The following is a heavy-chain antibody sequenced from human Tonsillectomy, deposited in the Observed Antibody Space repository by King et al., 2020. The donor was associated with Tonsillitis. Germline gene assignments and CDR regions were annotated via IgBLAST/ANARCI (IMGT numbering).Heavy chain of an antibody. CDR2: ISAYNGNT. V-gene: IGHV1-18*04. Sequence: QLVQSGAEVKKQGASVKVSCKASGYTFTSYGISWVRQAPGQGLEWMGWISAYNGNTNYPHKLQGRVTMTTDTSTSTGYMELRSLRSDDTAVYYCARERDYGASGAIPHYWGQGTLVTVSS. J-gene: IGHJ4*02. CDR3: ARERDYGASGAIPHY. D-gene: IGHD4-17*01. CDR1: GYTFTSYG.